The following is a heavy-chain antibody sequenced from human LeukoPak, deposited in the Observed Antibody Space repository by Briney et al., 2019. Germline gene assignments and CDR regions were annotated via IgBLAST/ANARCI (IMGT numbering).Heavy chain of an antibody. CDR1: GYTFTSYY. V-gene: IGHV1-2*02. Sequence: ASVKVSCKASGYTFTSYYMHWVRQAPGQGLEWMGWMNPNSGGTNYAQKFQGRVTMTRDTSISTAYMELSRLRSDDTAVYYCAREKGSSPNFYYYYYMDVWGKGTTVTVSS. CDR2: MNPNSGGT. J-gene: IGHJ6*03. CDR3: AREKGSSPNFYYYYYMDV. D-gene: IGHD1-26*01.